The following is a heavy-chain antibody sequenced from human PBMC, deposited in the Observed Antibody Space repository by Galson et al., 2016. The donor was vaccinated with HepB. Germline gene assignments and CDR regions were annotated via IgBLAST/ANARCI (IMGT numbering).Heavy chain of an antibody. CDR1: GFTFTSHS. J-gene: IGHJ2*01. V-gene: IGHV3-21*01. Sequence: SLRLSCAASGFTFTSHSMHWVRQAPGKGLEWVSSISVSSSYIYYADSVEGRFTISRDNAKKSLYLQMNSLRAEDTAVDYCARDSSSGWTTGPWYSDLWGRGTLVTVSS. CDR3: ARDSSSGWTTGPWYSDL. CDR2: ISVSSSYI. D-gene: IGHD6-19*01.